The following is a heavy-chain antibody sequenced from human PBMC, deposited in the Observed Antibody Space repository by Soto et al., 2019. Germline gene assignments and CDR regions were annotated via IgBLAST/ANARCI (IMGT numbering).Heavy chain of an antibody. CDR2: IIPIFGTA. V-gene: IGHV1-69*13. Sequence: SVKVSCKASGGTFSSYAISWVRQAHGQGLEWMGGIIPIFGTANYAQKFQGRVTITADESTSTAYMELSSLRSEDTAVYYCARDPRRLQGYYGMDVWGQGTTVTVSS. CDR3: ARDPRRLQGYYGMDV. D-gene: IGHD5-12*01. CDR1: GGTFSSYA. J-gene: IGHJ6*02.